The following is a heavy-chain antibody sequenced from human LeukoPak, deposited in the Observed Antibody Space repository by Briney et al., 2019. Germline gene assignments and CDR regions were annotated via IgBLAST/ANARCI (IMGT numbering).Heavy chain of an antibody. D-gene: IGHD3-22*01. CDR2: RKQDGSEK. V-gene: IGHV3-7*01. CDR1: GFTFSSYW. Sequence: PGGSLRLSCAASGFTFSSYWMSWVRQAPGKGLEWVANRKQDGSEKYYVDSVKGRFTISRDNAKNSLYLQMNSLRAEDTAVHYCARDQANYFDTSGFSTYWGQGTLVTVRS. CDR3: ARDQANYFDTSGFSTY. J-gene: IGHJ4*02.